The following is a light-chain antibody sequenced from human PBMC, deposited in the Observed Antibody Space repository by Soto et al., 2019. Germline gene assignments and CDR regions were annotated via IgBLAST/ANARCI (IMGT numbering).Light chain of an antibody. CDR2: AAS. V-gene: IGKV1-39*01. J-gene: IGKJ5*01. Sequence: GDRVTISCRASQNIDNYLHWYQQKSGKAPEALIYAASSLRDGVSSRFSGSGYGTEFTLTINNLQPEDFATYYCQQSSSSPPITFGQGTRLDI. CDR1: QNIDNY. CDR3: QQSSSSPPIT.